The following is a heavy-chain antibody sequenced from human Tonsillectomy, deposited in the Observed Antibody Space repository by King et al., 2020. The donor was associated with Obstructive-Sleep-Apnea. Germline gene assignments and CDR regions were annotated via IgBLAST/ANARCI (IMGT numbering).Heavy chain of an antibody. CDR3: ARVLWQLVSLPYNS. CDR1: GGSFSDYY. J-gene: IGHJ4*02. CDR2: INRSGST. Sequence: VQLQQWGAGLLKPSETLSLTCAVYGGSFSDYYCTWIRQPPGKGLEWIGEINRSGSTNYNPSLKSRVTISVDTSKNQFSLKLSSVTAADTAVYYCARVLWQLVSLPYNSWGQGTLVIVSS. V-gene: IGHV4-34*01. D-gene: IGHD6-6*01.